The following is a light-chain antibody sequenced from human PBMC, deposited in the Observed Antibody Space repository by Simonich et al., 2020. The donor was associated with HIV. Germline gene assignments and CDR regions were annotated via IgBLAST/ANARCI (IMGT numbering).Light chain of an antibody. V-gene: IGKV1-33*01. CDR3: QHYVDLPIT. J-gene: IGKJ5*01. CDR1: QDLSNF. CDR2: DAS. Sequence: DIQMTQSPSSLSASVGDRVTVTCQASQDLSNFLNWYQQKPGKAPKLLIYDASNLETGVPSRFSGSGSGTDFSFTISSLQPEDIATYYCQHYVDLPITFGQGTRLEIK.